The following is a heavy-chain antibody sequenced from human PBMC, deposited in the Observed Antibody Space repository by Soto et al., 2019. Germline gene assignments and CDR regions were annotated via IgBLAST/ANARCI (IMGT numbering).Heavy chain of an antibody. Sequence: QVQLVQSGAEVKKPGASAKVSCKASGYTFTSYYMHWVRQAPGQGLEWMGIINPSGGSTSYAQKFQGRVTMTRDTSTSTVYMELSSLRSEDTAVYYCARDYCSSTSCYDPHYYYYYYMDVWGKGTTVTVSS. V-gene: IGHV1-46*03. J-gene: IGHJ6*03. CDR2: INPSGGST. D-gene: IGHD2-2*01. CDR3: ARDYCSSTSCYDPHYYYYYYMDV. CDR1: GYTFTSYY.